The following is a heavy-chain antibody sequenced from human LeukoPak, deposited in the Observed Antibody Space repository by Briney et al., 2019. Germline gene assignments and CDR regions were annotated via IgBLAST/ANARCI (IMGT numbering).Heavy chain of an antibody. J-gene: IGHJ4*02. CDR1: GFTFSSYA. D-gene: IGHD6-19*01. CDR2: ISYDGSNK. CDR3: ARGRIAVAASPIDY. Sequence: GRSLRLSCAASGFTFSSYAMHWVRQAPGKGLEWVAVISYDGSNKYYADSVKGRFTISRDNSKNTLSLQMNSLRAEDTAVYYCARGRIAVAASPIDYWGQGTLVTVSS. V-gene: IGHV3-30-3*01.